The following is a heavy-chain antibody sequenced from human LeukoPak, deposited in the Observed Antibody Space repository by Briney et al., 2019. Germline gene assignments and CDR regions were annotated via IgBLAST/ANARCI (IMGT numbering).Heavy chain of an antibody. V-gene: IGHV3-33*01. J-gene: IGHJ6*04. Sequence: GRSLRFSCAASGFTFSSYGMHWVRQAPGKGLEWVAVIWYDGSNKYYADSVKGRFTISRDNSKNTLYLQMNSLRAEDTAVYYCARGDIVVVPAAQIYYHYGMDVWGKGTTVTVSS. D-gene: IGHD2-2*01. CDR3: ARGDIVVVPAAQIYYHYGMDV. CDR2: IWYDGSNK. CDR1: GFTFSSYG.